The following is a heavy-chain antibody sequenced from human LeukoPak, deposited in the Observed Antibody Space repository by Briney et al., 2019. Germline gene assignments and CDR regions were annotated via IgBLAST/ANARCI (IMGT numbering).Heavy chain of an antibody. V-gene: IGHV1-69*02. D-gene: IGHD6-13*01. CDR1: GGTFSSYT. CDR2: IIPILGIA. Sequence: SVKVSCKASGGTFSSYTISWVRQAPGQGLEWLRRIIPILGIANYAQKFQGRVTITADKSTSTAYMELSSLRYEDTAVYYCARSEYSSSWHWFDPSGQGTLVTVSS. J-gene: IGHJ5*02. CDR3: ARSEYSSSWHWFDP.